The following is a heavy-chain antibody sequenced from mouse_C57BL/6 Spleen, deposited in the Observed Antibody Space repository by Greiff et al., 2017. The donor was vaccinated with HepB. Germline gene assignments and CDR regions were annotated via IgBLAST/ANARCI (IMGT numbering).Heavy chain of an antibody. D-gene: IGHD2-3*01. V-gene: IGHV1-64*01. CDR2: IHPNSGST. Sequence: QVQLQQPGAELVKPGASVKLSCKASGYTFTSYWMHWVKQRPGQGLEWIGMIHPNSGSTNYNEKFKSKATLTVDKSSSTAYMQLSSLTSEDSAVYYCAREGPDGYYGAWFAYWGQGTLVTVSA. CDR3: AREGPDGYYGAWFAY. J-gene: IGHJ3*01. CDR1: GYTFTSYW.